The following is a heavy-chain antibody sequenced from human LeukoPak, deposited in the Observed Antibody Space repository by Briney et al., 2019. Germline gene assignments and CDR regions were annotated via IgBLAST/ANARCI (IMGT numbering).Heavy chain of an antibody. CDR1: GFTVSNSF. D-gene: IGHD1-14*01. V-gene: IGHV3-53*04. J-gene: IGHJ1*01. Sequence: GGSLRLSCAASGFTVSNSFVSWVRQAPGRGLEWVSLIYSGGNTYYADSVKGRFTISRHNSRNTVYLQMNSLRADDTAVYYFARWEETGYFQHWGQGTLVTVSS. CDR3: ARWEETGYFQH. CDR2: IYSGGNT.